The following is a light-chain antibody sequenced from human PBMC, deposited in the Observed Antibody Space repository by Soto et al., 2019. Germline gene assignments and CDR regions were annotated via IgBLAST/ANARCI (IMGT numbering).Light chain of an antibody. Sequence: QSALTQPASLSGSPGQSITISCTGSSSDMGTYNYVSWYQQHPGKVPKLMIYEAKNRPSGVSNCFSGSKSGNTASLTISGLQAEDEADYYCSAYSTSGTLVVFGGGTKLTVL. CDR3: SAYSTSGTLVV. CDR1: SSDMGTYNY. J-gene: IGLJ3*02. V-gene: IGLV2-14*01. CDR2: EAK.